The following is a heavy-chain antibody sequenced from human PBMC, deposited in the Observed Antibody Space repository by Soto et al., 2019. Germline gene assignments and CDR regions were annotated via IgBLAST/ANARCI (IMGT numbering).Heavy chain of an antibody. Sequence: QVQLVQSGAEVKKPGASVKVSCKASGYTFTSYDINWVRQATGQGLEWMGWMNPNSGNTGYAQKFQGRVTMTRNTAISTAYMELSSLRSEAPAVFYCGREAAAPGNDYWGQGTLVTGSS. CDR2: MNPNSGNT. J-gene: IGHJ4*02. D-gene: IGHD6-13*01. V-gene: IGHV1-8*01. CDR3: GREAAAPGNDY. CDR1: GYTFTSYD.